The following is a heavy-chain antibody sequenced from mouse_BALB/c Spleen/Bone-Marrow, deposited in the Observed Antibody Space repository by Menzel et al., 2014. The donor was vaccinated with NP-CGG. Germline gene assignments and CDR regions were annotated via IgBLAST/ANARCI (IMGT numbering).Heavy chain of an antibody. J-gene: IGHJ2*01. D-gene: IGHD4-1*01. Sequence: EVMLVESGGGLVQPGGSLKLSCAASGFTFSSYDMSWVRQTPDKRLELVATINSNGGSTYYPDSVKGRFTISRDNAKNTLYLQMSSLKSEDTAMYYCARGLGFFDYWGQGTTLTVSS. CDR3: ARGLGFFDY. CDR1: GFTFSSYD. CDR2: INSNGGST. V-gene: IGHV5-6-3*01.